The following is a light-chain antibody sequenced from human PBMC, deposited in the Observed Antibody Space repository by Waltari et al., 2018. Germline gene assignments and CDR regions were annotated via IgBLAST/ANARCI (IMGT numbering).Light chain of an antibody. CDR1: NSDVGTYNL. CDR3: CSYAGSWIWV. Sequence: QAALTQPAPVSGSPGQSITIPCTGSNSDVGTYNLVTWYQKHPGKAPKLIIYEVTNRPSGISDRFSGFKTGNTASLTISGLQAEDEADYYCCSYAGSWIWVFGGGTELTVL. V-gene: IGLV2-23*02. J-gene: IGLJ3*02. CDR2: EVT.